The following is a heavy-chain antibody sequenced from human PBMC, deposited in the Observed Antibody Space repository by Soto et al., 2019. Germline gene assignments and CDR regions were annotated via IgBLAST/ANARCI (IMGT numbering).Heavy chain of an antibody. J-gene: IGHJ4*02. Sequence: SETLSLTYQVSGVSISNNSYYWGWIRQSPGKGLEWIGTIYYSGKTYYHPALKSRVTISVDTSNNRFSLKLSSVTAADTAVYYCARHGSYWGQGTLVTVSS. CDR3: ARHGSY. CDR1: GVSISNNSYY. V-gene: IGHV4-39*01. CDR2: IYYSGKT.